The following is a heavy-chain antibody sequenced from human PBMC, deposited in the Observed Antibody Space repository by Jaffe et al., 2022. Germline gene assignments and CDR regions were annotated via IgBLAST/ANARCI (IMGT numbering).Heavy chain of an antibody. J-gene: IGHJ4*02. Sequence: QVQLVESGGGVVQPGGSLRLSCAASGFTFSSYGMHWVRQAPGKGLEWVAFIRYDGSNKYYADSVKGRFTISRDNSKNTLYLQMNSLRAEDTAVYYCAKDRQGSSSWGDLYYFDYWGQGTLVTVSS. CDR2: IRYDGSNK. V-gene: IGHV3-30*02. CDR1: GFTFSSYG. D-gene: IGHD6-13*01. CDR3: AKDRQGSSSWGDLYYFDY.